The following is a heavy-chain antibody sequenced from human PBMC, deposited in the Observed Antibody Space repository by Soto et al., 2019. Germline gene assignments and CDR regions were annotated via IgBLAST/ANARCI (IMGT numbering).Heavy chain of an antibody. D-gene: IGHD6-19*01. Sequence: QVQLQESGPGLVKPSQTLSLTCTVSSGSISSGGYYWSWIRQHPGKGLEWIGYIYYSGSTYYNPSLKSRVTISVDTSKNQFSLKLSSVTAADTVVYYCARVSVRLADAFDIWGQGTMVTVSS. CDR2: IYYSGST. CDR3: ARVSVRLADAFDI. J-gene: IGHJ3*02. V-gene: IGHV4-31*03. CDR1: SGSISSGGYY.